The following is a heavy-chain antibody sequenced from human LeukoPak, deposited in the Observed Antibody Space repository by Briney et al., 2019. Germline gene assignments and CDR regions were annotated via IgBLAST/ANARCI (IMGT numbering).Heavy chain of an antibody. V-gene: IGHV1-69*05. J-gene: IGHJ6*03. CDR1: GGTFSSYA. CDR2: IIPIFGTA. CDR3: ARTDVDTAMVGYMDV. Sequence: ASVKVSCKASGGTFSSYAISWVRQAPGQGLEWMGGIIPIFGTANYAQKFQGRVTITTDESTSTAYMELSSLRSEDTAVYYCARTDVDTAMVGYMDVWGKGTTVTVSS. D-gene: IGHD5-18*01.